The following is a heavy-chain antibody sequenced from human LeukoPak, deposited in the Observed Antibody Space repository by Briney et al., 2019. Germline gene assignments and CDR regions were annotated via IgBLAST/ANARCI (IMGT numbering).Heavy chain of an antibody. V-gene: IGHV3-7*01. J-gene: IGHJ4*02. D-gene: IGHD1-1*01. CDR2: IKEDGSEK. Sequence: PGGSLRLYCSASGFTFTDHYMSWVRQAPGKGLEWLANIKEDGSEKYYVDSVKGRFTISRDNAKNSLYLQMNSLRAEDTAVYYCARGTTGYWGQGTLVTVSS. CDR3: ARGTTGY. CDR1: GFTFTDHY.